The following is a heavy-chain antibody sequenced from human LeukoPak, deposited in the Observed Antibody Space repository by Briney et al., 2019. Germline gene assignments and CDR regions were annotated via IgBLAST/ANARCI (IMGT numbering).Heavy chain of an antibody. CDR2: IIPIFGTA. CDR1: GYTFTSYG. V-gene: IGHV1-69*13. Sequence: ASVKVSCKASGYTFTSYGISWVRQAPGQGLEWMGGIIPIFGTANYAQKFQGRVTITADESTSTAYMELSSLRSEDTAVYYCARAPKYCGGDCYSDYWGQGTLVTVSS. CDR3: ARAPKYCGGDCYSDY. J-gene: IGHJ4*02. D-gene: IGHD2-21*02.